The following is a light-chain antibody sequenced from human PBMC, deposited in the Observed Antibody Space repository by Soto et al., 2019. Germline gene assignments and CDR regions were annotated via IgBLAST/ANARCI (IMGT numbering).Light chain of an antibody. V-gene: IGLV1-40*01. CDR2: GNT. Sequence: QSALTQPPSVSGAPGQRVTISCTGSSSNIGAGYDVHWYQQLPGTAPKILIYGNTNRPSGVPDRFSGSKSGTSASLAITGLQAEDEADYYCQSYDSSLSVNYVFGTGTKVTVL. CDR1: SSNIGAGYD. J-gene: IGLJ1*01. CDR3: QSYDSSLSVNYV.